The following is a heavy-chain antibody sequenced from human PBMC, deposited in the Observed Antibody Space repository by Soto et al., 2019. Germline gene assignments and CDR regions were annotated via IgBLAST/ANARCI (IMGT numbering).Heavy chain of an antibody. CDR3: ARDWSSRWLALDI. CDR2: INSDGSST. J-gene: IGHJ3*02. D-gene: IGHD6-13*01. V-gene: IGHV3-74*01. CDR1: GFTFSSYW. Sequence: EVQLVESGGGLVQPGGSLRLSCAASGFTFSSYWMHWVRQAPGKGLVWVSRINSDGSSTTYADSVKGRFTISRDNAKNTLYRQMNSRRAEDTAVDYCARDWSSRWLALDIWGQWTMDTVSS.